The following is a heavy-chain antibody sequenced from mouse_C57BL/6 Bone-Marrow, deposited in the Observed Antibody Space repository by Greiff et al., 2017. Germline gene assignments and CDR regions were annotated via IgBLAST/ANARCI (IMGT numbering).Heavy chain of an antibody. V-gene: IGHV1-54*01. J-gene: IGHJ2*01. CDR1: GYAFTNYL. CDR3: ARVGGSFDY. D-gene: IGHD3-3*01. CDR2: INPGSGGT. Sequence: VQLQQSGAELVRPGTSVKVSCKASGYAFTNYLIEWVKQRPGQGLEWIGVINPGSGGTTYNEKFKGKATLTADTSSNPAYMQLSSLTSAASAVYVCARVGGSFDYWGQGTTLTVSS.